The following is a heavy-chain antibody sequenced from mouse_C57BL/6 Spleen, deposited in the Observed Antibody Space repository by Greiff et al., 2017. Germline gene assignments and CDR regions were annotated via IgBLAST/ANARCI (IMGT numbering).Heavy chain of an antibody. V-gene: IGHV1-64*01. J-gene: IGHJ1*03. D-gene: IGHD1-1*01. CDR2: IHPNSGST. CDR3: ARSGGSRGYWYFDV. CDR1: GYTFTSYW. Sequence: QVQLKQPGAELVKPGASVKLSCKASGYTFTSYWMHWVKQRPGQGLEWIGMIHPNSGSTNYNEKFKSKATLTVDKSSSTAYMQLSSLTSEDSAVYYCARSGGSRGYWYFDVWGTGTTVTVSS.